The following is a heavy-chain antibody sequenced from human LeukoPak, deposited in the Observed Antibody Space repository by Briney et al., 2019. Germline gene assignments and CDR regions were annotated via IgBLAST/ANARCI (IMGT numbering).Heavy chain of an antibody. CDR2: INPNSGGT. CDR1: GYTFTGYY. J-gene: IGHJ4*02. Sequence: GASVTVSRKASGYTFTGYYMHWVRQAPGQGLEWMGWINPNSGGTNYAQKFQGWVTMTRDTSISIAYMELSRLRSDDTAVYYCARDPSDYGDYGGFDYWGQGTLVTVSS. V-gene: IGHV1-2*04. CDR3: ARDPSDYGDYGGFDY. D-gene: IGHD4-17*01.